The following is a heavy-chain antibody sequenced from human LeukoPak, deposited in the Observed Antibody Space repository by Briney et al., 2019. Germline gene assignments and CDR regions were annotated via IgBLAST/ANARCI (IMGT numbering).Heavy chain of an antibody. J-gene: IGHJ4*02. D-gene: IGHD6-13*01. Sequence: ASVKVSCKASGYTFTSYGISWVRQAPGQGLDWVGFINTYSGGTNYAQKFQGRVTMTGDTSISTAYMELTSLTSDDTAMYYCAREPPLLAAAGTSGFDSWGQGTLVTVSS. CDR2: INTYSGGT. CDR3: AREPPLLAAAGTSGFDS. CDR1: GYTFTSYG. V-gene: IGHV1-18*01.